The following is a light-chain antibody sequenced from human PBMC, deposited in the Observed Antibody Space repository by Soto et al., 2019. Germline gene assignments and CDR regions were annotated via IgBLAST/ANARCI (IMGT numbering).Light chain of an antibody. CDR3: LQPRNIPSP. J-gene: IGKJ1*01. CDR1: QDIRIA. Sequence: TNTCRPCQDIRIALEWYQQKPGKAPRRLIYASSSLQRGVPPRLSGSGYGTEFSLTLISLQPEDSSTYSSLQPRNIPSPFGQGTKVDIK. CDR2: ASS. V-gene: IGKV1-17*01.